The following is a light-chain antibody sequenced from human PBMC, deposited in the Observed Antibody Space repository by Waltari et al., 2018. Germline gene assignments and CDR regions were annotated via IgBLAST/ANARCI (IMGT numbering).Light chain of an antibody. CDR2: GAS. CDR3: QQYGSSPPYT. Sequence: EIVLTQSPGTLSLSTVERATPPCRASQSVSSSHLAWYQQKPGQAPRLLIYGASSRATGIPDRFSGSGSGTDFTLTISRLEPEDFAVYYCQQYGSSPPYTFGQGTKLEIK. CDR1: QSVSSSH. V-gene: IGKV3-20*01. J-gene: IGKJ2*01.